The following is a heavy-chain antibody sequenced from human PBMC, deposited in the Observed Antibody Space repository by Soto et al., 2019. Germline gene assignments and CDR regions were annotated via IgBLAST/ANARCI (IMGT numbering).Heavy chain of an antibody. D-gene: IGHD2-2*01. CDR1: GGSIRIGGYY. CDR2: SYYSGRI. J-gene: IGHJ3*02. Sequence: SETLSLTCTVSGGSIRIGGYYWGWVRQQPGKGLEWIGYSYYSGRINYNPSLRNRLSISVDTANNQLSLNLSSVTAADTAVYYCARTRYCSSTSCYDTFDIWGQGTMVTVSS. CDR3: ARTRYCSSTSCYDTFDI. V-gene: IGHV4-31*03.